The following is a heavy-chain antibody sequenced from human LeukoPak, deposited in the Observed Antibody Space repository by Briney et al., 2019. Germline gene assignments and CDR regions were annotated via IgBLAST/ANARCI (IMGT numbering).Heavy chain of an antibody. Sequence: PSETLSLTCTVSGGSISSSSYYWGWIRQPPGKGLEWIGRIYYSGSTNYDPSLKSRVTISQDTSKNQFSLELSPVTAADPAVYYCARGLAGWNYPAGSHYYSMDVWGKGTTVTVSS. CDR2: IYYSGST. CDR1: GGSISSSSYY. V-gene: IGHV4-39*07. D-gene: IGHD1-7*01. CDR3: ARGLAGWNYPAGSHYYSMDV. J-gene: IGHJ6*03.